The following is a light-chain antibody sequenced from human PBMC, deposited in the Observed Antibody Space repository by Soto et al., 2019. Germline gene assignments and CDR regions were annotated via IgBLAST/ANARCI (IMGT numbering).Light chain of an antibody. CDR3: CSYAGTYSDV. V-gene: IGLV2-11*01. Sequence: QSALTQPRSVSGSPGQSVTISCTGTSSDVGAYNYVSWYQQHPGKAPKVMIYDVSNRPSGVPDRFSGSKSGNTASLTISGLQAEDEADYYCCSYAGTYSDVFGTGTKLTVL. J-gene: IGLJ1*01. CDR2: DVS. CDR1: SSDVGAYNY.